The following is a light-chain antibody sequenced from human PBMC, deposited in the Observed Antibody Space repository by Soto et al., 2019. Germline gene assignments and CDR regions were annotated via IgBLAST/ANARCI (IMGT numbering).Light chain of an antibody. Sequence: EIVMTQSPATLSVSPGERATLSCRASQSVSSNLAWYQQKPGQAPRLLIYGASTRATGIPARFSGSGSGTEFPLTISRLQSEDFAVYYRQQYNNWPPWTFGQGTKVEIK. CDR3: QQYNNWPPWT. J-gene: IGKJ1*01. CDR1: QSVSSN. CDR2: GAS. V-gene: IGKV3-15*01.